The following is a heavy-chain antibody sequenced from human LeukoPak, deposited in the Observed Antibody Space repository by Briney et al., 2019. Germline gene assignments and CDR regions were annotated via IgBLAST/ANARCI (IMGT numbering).Heavy chain of an antibody. D-gene: IGHD6-19*01. J-gene: IGHJ4*02. CDR1: GFTFSSFW. V-gene: IGHV3-7*01. CDR2: IRQDGSDK. CDR3: ARDGGSGWYEPYDY. Sequence: GGSLRLSCAASGFTFSSFWMSWVRQAPGKGLEWVANIRQDGSDKYYVDSVKGRFTISRDNAKNSLYLQMNSLRAEDTAVYYCARDGGSGWYEPYDYWGQGTLVTASS.